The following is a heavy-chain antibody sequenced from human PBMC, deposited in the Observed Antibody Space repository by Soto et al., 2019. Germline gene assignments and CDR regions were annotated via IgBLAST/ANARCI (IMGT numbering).Heavy chain of an antibody. J-gene: IGHJ4*02. CDR2: INPSGGST. V-gene: IGHV1-46*01. CDR1: GYTFTSYY. D-gene: IGHD2-2*01. CDR3: ARERSSSTSRSFFDY. Sequence: GSVKVSCKASGYTFTSYYMHWVRQAPGQGLEWMGIINPSGGSTSYAQKFQGRVTMTRDTSTSTVYMELSSLGSEDTAVYYCARERSSSTSRSFFDYWGQGTLVTVSS.